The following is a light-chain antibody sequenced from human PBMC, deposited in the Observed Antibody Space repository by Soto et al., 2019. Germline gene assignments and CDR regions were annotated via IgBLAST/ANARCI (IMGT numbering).Light chain of an antibody. CDR1: SSDVGGYNY. V-gene: IGLV2-14*01. J-gene: IGLJ1*01. CDR3: SSYTSSSTRV. Sequence: QSALTQPASVSGSPGQSITISCTGTSSDVGGYNYVSWYQHHPGKAPKLMIFEVSNRPSGVSHRFSGSKSGNTASLTISGLQTEDEGDYYCSSYTSSSTRVFGTGTKLTVL. CDR2: EVS.